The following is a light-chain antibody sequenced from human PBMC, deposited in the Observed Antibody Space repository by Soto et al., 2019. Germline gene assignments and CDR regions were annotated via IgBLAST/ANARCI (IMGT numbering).Light chain of an antibody. V-gene: IGKV3-15*01. CDR2: RIF. Sequence: EIVLTQSPNTLSLSPGEGAALSCRASHSVSSDYLVWYQQKPGQAPRLVLLRIFTRAIGVPARFSGSGSETEFTLTISGLQSEDSGVYYCLQHYSWPWTFGQGTKVDIK. J-gene: IGKJ1*01. CDR3: LQHYSWPWT. CDR1: HSVSSD.